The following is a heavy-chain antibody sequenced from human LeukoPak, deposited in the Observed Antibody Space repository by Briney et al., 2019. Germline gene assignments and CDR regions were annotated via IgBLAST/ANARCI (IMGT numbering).Heavy chain of an antibody. J-gene: IGHJ6*03. CDR2: ISAYNGNT. CDR1: GYTFTSYG. Sequence: GASVKVSCKASGYTFTSYGISWVRQAPGQGLEWMGWISAYNGNTNYAQKLQGRVTMTTDTSTSTAYMELRNLRSDDRAVYYCARRRITRVDYYYYYYMDVWGKGTTVTVSS. V-gene: IGHV1-18*01. D-gene: IGHD3-3*01. CDR3: ARRRITRVDYYYYYYMDV.